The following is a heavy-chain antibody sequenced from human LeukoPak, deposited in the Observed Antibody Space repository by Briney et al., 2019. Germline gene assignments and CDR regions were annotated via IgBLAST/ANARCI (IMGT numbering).Heavy chain of an antibody. CDR2: ISGSGGST. CDR1: GFTFSSYA. V-gene: IGHV3-23*01. CDR3: AKDRSIGAAAGRISFDY. Sequence: GGSLRLSCAASGFTFSSYAMSWVRQAPGKGLEWVSAISGSGGSTYYADSVKGRFTISRDNSKNTLYLQMNSLRAEDTAVYYCAKDRSIGAAAGRISFDYWGQGTLVTVSS. J-gene: IGHJ4*02. D-gene: IGHD6-13*01.